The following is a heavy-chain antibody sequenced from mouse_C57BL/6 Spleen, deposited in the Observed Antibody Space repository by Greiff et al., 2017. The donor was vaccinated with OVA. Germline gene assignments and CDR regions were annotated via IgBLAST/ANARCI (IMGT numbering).Heavy chain of an antibody. J-gene: IGHJ4*01. CDR3: ARGDDGYPYYYAMDY. CDR2: ISYSGST. CDR1: GYSITSGYD. D-gene: IGHD2-3*01. Sequence: EVKLMESGPGMVKPSQSLSLTCTVTGYSITSGYDWHWIRHFPGNKLEWMGYISYSGSTNYNPSLKSRISITHDTSKNHFFLKLNSVTTEDTATYYCARGDDGYPYYYAMDYWGQGTSVTVSS. V-gene: IGHV3-1*01.